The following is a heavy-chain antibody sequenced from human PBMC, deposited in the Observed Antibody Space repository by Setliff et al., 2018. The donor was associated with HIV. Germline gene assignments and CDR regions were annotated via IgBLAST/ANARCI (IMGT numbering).Heavy chain of an antibody. CDR2: INHSGST. CDR3: ARAYRDNVWGSWRQISSWFDS. Sequence: SETLSLTCAVYGGSFNEYYWNWIRQIPGKGLEWIGEINHSGSTNYNESLKRRLRISVDTSKNQFSLSLNSVTAADTAVFYCARAYRDNVWGSWRQISSWFDSWGQGNLVTVSS. V-gene: IGHV4-34*01. J-gene: IGHJ5*01. CDR1: GGSFNEYY. D-gene: IGHD3-16*01.